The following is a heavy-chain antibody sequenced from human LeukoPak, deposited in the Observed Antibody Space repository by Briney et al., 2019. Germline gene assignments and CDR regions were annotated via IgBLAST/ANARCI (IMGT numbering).Heavy chain of an antibody. V-gene: IGHV3-73*01. J-gene: IGHJ5*02. Sequence: PGGSLRLSCAASGFTFSGSAIHWVRQSSGKGLEWVGQIDKKDKGYATATACAASVKGRFTISRDDSINTAYLQMKSLKIEDTALYYCTRDSGTYNWFDPWGQGTLVTVSS. D-gene: IGHD1-26*01. CDR3: TRDSGTYNWFDP. CDR2: IDKKDKGYATAT. CDR1: GFTFSGSA.